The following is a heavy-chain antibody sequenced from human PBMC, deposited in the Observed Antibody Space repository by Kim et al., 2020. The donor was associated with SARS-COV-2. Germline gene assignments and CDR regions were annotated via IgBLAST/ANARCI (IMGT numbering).Heavy chain of an antibody. Sequence: NDAQQLRGRVTMTPDTSTSTAYMELRSLRSDDTAVYYCASGSAASDAFDIWGQGTMVTVSS. CDR3: ASGSAASDAFDI. J-gene: IGHJ3*02. D-gene: IGHD6-13*01. V-gene: IGHV1-18*01.